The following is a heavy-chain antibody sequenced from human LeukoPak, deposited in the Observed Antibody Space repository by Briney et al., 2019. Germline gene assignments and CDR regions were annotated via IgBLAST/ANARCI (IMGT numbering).Heavy chain of an antibody. V-gene: IGHV1-2*06. D-gene: IGHD3-9*01. J-gene: IGHJ6*03. Sequence: GASVKVSCKASGYIFIGYYMHWVRQAPGKGLEWMGRINPNSGGTKYAQKFQGRVTMTRDTSISTAYMELSRLRSDDTAVYYCARGGLILRYFVDYYYYYMGVWGKGTTVTVSS. CDR3: ARGGLILRYFVDYYYYYMGV. CDR1: GYIFIGYY. CDR2: INPNSGGT.